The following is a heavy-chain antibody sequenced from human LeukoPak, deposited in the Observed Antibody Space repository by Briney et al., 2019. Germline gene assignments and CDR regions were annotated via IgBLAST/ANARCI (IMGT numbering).Heavy chain of an antibody. CDR2: IHKSAIT. CDR1: GFTLRSNY. Sequence: PGGSLRLSCAASGFTLRSNYMNWVRQAPGKGLEWVSVIHKSAITYYAETVQCRFTISRDNCKNTLYLQMDSLSAEDMAVYYCARDTCGCGSGWHLYWYFDLWGRGTLVTVSS. J-gene: IGHJ2*01. CDR3: ARDTCGCGSGWHLYWYFDL. V-gene: IGHV3-66*03. D-gene: IGHD6-19*01.